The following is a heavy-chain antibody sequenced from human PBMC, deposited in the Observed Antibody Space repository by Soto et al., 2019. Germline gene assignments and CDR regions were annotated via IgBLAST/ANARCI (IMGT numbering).Heavy chain of an antibody. CDR1: GGSISSYY. J-gene: IGHJ4*02. Sequence: PSETLSLTCTVSGGSISSYYWSWIRQPPGKGLEWIGYIYYSGSTNYNPSLKSRVTISVDTSKNQFSLKLSSVTAADTAVYYCARHVYSYGDDYWGQGTLVTVSS. CDR3: ARHVYSYGDDY. D-gene: IGHD5-18*01. V-gene: IGHV4-59*08. CDR2: IYYSGST.